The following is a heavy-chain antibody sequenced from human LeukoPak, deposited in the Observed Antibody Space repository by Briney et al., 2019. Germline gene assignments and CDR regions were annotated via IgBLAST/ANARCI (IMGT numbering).Heavy chain of an antibody. CDR3: ARGLRLGYCSSTSCRYYMDV. CDR1: GGSISSGDYY. D-gene: IGHD2-2*01. Sequence: SQTLSLTCTVSGGSISSGDYYWSWIRQPPGKGLEWIGYIYYSGSTYYNPSLKSRVTISVDTSKNQFSLKLSSVTAADTAVYYCARGLRLGYCSSTSCRYYMDVWGKGTTVTVSS. CDR2: IYYSGST. V-gene: IGHV4-30-4*08. J-gene: IGHJ6*03.